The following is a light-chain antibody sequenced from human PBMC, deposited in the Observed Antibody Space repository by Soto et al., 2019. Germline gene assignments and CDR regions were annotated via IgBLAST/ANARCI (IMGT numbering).Light chain of an antibody. Sequence: EIVLTQSPGTLSLSPGESATLSCRASQRVGSTSIAWYQQRPGQVPRLLISGTSTRATGIPDRFTGSGSGTDFTLTISRLQPEDFAVYYCQHYGSSPRTFGHGTRV. CDR2: GTS. CDR1: QRVGSTS. J-gene: IGKJ1*01. V-gene: IGKV3-20*01. CDR3: QHYGSSPRT.